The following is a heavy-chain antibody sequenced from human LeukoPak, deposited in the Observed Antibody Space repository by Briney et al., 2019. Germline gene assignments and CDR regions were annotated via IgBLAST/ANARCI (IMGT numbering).Heavy chain of an antibody. V-gene: IGHV3-7*01. CDR1: GFTFSIYW. CDR2: IKQDGSQQ. D-gene: IGHD4-17*01. Sequence: GGSLRLSCAASGFTFSIYWMSWVRQAPGKGLEWVANIKQDGSQQYYVDSVKGRFTISRDNANNSLYLQMNSLRSEDTAVYYCARGGTTVTPKNFDYWGQGTLVTVSS. J-gene: IGHJ4*02. CDR3: ARGGTTVTPKNFDY.